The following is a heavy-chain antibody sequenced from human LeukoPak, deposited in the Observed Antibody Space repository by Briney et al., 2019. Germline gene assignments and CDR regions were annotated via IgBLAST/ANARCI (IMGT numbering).Heavy chain of an antibody. CDR2: IWYDGSNK. V-gene: IGHV3-33*01. J-gene: IGHJ4*02. CDR1: GFTFSSYG. Sequence: GGSLRLSCAASGFTFSSYGMHWVRQAPGKGLEWVAVIWYDGSNKYYADSVKGRFTISRDNAQNSLYLQMNSLRAEDTAVYYCTRGSYGDYEYWGQGTLVTVSS. D-gene: IGHD4-17*01. CDR3: TRGSYGDYEY.